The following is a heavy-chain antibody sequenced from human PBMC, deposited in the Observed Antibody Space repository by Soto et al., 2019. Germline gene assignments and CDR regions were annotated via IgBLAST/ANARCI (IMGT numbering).Heavy chain of an antibody. CDR2: ISYDGSNK. Sequence: QVQLVESGGGVVQPGRSLRLSCAASGFTFSSYAMHWVRQAPGKGLEWVAVISYDGSNKYYADSVKGRFTISRDNSKNPVYLQMNSLRAEDTAVYYCARDGGIAGRRGGGQGTLVTVSS. J-gene: IGHJ4*02. CDR3: ARDGGIAGRRG. CDR1: GFTFSSYA. V-gene: IGHV3-30-3*01. D-gene: IGHD6-13*01.